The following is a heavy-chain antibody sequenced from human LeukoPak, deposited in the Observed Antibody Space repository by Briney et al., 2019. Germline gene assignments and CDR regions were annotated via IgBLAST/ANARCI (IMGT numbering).Heavy chain of an antibody. D-gene: IGHD3-10*01. CDR1: GFTFSSYW. CDR3: ARDRGGILDF. CDR2: IKQDGSAK. J-gene: IGHJ4*02. Sequence: GGSLRLSCAASGFTFSSYWMAWVRQAPGKGLEWVANIKQDGSAKNYVGSVRGRFTISRDNAKTSLELQMNSLRVKDTAVYYCARDRGGILDFWGQGTLVTVSS. V-gene: IGHV3-7*04.